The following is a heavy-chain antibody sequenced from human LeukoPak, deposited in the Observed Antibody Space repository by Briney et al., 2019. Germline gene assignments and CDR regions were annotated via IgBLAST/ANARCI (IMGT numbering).Heavy chain of an antibody. CDR3: AKVNATSSGFYTC. V-gene: IGHV3-11*06. J-gene: IGHJ4*02. CDR2: INGRSSNT. CDR1: GFTLSDYY. Sequence: GGALRLSCAASGFTLSDYYMTWIRQAPGKGVEWLSYINGRSSNTNYADSLKGRFTISRDNAKNSLYLQMNSLRAEDTAVYYCAKVNATSSGFYTCWGQGTLVTVS. D-gene: IGHD3-22*01.